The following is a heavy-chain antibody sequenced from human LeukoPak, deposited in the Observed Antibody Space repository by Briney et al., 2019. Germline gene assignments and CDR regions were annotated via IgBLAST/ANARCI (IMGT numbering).Heavy chain of an antibody. CDR3: ARGRRRIVGATALDY. V-gene: IGHV3-48*03. CDR2: ISSSGSTI. D-gene: IGHD1-26*01. CDR1: GFTFSSYE. Sequence: PGGSLRLSCAASGFTFSSYEMNWVRQAPGKGLEWVSYISSSGSTIYYADSVKGRFTISRDNAKNSLYLQMNSLRAEDTAVYYCARGRRRIVGATALDYWGQGTLVTVSS. J-gene: IGHJ4*02.